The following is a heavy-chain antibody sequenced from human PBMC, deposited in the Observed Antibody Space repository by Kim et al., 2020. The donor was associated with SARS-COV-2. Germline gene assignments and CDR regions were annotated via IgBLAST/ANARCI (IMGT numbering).Heavy chain of an antibody. CDR2: FHPEDVET. J-gene: IGHJ3*02. V-gene: IGHV1-24*01. D-gene: IGHD4-17*01. CDR3: ALLTYGGTSAGAYEI. CDR1: GYTLTAFS. Sequence: ASVKVSCKVFGYTLTAFSMHWVRQAPEKGLEWMGGFHPEDVETIYAQKFQGIVTMTEDISTDTAYMNLSSLTSEDTAVYYCALLTYGGTSAGAYEIWGQGTVVTVSS.